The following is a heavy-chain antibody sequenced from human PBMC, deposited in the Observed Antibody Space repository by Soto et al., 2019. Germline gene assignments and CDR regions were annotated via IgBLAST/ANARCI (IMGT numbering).Heavy chain of an antibody. J-gene: IGHJ4*02. D-gene: IGHD4-17*01. V-gene: IGHV3-23*01. Sequence: EVQLLESGGGLVQPGGSLRLSCAASGFTFSSSAMSWVRQAPGKGLKWVSAISGRDVGTYYADSVKGRFTISRDNSKNTLYLQMSSLRAEDTAVYYCARLRYGDHGADYFDSWGQGTLVTVSS. CDR3: ARLRYGDHGADYFDS. CDR2: ISGRDVGT. CDR1: GFTFSSSA.